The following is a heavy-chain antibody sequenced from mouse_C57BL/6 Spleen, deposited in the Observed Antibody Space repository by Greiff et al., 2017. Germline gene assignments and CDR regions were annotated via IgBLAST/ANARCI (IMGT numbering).Heavy chain of an antibody. V-gene: IGHV1-15*01. CDR2: IDPETGGT. D-gene: IGHD1-1*01. CDR3: TIFNYYGSSYLAY. Sequence: VKVVESGAELVRPGASVTLSCKASGYTFTDYEMHWVKQTPVHGLEWIGAIDPETGGTAYNQKFKGKAILTADKSSSTAYMELRSLTSEDSAVYYCTIFNYYGSSYLAYWGQGTLVTVSA. J-gene: IGHJ3*01. CDR1: GYTFTDYE.